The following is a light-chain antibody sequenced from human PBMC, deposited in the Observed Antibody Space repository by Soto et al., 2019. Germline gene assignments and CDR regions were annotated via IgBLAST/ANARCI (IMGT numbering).Light chain of an antibody. CDR1: QSVSSN. CDR3: QQYGRSPRT. J-gene: IGKJ1*01. V-gene: IGKV3-20*01. CDR2: GAS. Sequence: EIVMTQSPAILSVSPGERATLSCRASQSVSSNLAWYQQKPGQAPRLLIYGASSRATGIPDRFSGSGSGTDFTLTISRLEPEDFAVYYCQQYGRSPRTFGQGTKVDIK.